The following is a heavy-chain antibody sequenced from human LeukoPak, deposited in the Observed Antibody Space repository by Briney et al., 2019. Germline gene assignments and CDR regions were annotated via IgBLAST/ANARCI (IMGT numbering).Heavy chain of an antibody. CDR3: AKDIAAAGTGVFDY. D-gene: IGHD6-13*01. CDR1: GFTFDDYA. V-gene: IGHV3-9*01. Sequence: PGGSLRLSCAASGFTFDDYAMHWVRQAPGKGLEWVSGISWNSGSIGYADSVKGRFTISRDNAKNSLYPQMNSLRAEGTALYYCAKDIAAAGTGVFDYWGQGTLVTVSS. J-gene: IGHJ4*02. CDR2: ISWNSGSI.